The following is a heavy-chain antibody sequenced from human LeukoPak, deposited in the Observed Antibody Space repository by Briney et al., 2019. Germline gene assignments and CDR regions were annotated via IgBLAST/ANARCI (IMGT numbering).Heavy chain of an antibody. D-gene: IGHD3-16*02. CDR3: ARDALPTYYDYVWGSYRYNWFDP. J-gene: IGHJ5*02. V-gene: IGHV3-33*01. CDR1: GSTFSSYG. Sequence: PARSLRLSCAASGSTFSSYGMHWVRQAPGKGLEWVAVIWYDGSNKYYADSVKGRFTISRDNSKNTLYLQMNSLRAEDTAVYYCARDALPTYYDYVWGSYRYNWFDPWGQGTLVTVSS. CDR2: IWYDGSNK.